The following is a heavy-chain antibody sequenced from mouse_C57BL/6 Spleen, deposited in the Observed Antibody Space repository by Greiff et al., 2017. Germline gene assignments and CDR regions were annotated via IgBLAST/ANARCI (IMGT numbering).Heavy chain of an antibody. J-gene: IGHJ3*01. CDR3: VRHEGGFAY. CDR2: IRSKSNNYAT. Sequence: EVMLVESGGGLVQPKGSLKLSCAASGFSFNTYAMNWVRQAPGKGLEWVARIRSKSNNYATYYADSVKDRFTISRDDSESMRYLQMNNLKTEDTAMYYCVRHEGGFAYWGQGTLVTVSA. V-gene: IGHV10-1*01. CDR1: GFSFNTYA.